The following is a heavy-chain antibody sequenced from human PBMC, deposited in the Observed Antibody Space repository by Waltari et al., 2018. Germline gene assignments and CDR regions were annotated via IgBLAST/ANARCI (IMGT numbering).Heavy chain of an antibody. Sequence: FKTYVMNWVRQAPGKGLEWVSSISDGGGIINYADSVKGRFTISRDNSKNTLYLQMNSLRAEDTAVYYCARGSGVDYWGQGTLVTISS. CDR3: ARGSGVDY. CDR1: FKTYV. CDR2: ISDGGGII. D-gene: IGHD7-27*01. V-gene: IGHV3-23*01. J-gene: IGHJ4*02.